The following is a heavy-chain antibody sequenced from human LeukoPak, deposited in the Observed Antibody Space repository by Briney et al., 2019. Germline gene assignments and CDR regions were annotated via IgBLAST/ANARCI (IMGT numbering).Heavy chain of an antibody. CDR1: GGSISSYY. V-gene: IGHV4-59*01. CDR3: ARSLHDSSGYYPYYFDY. CDR2: IYYSGST. D-gene: IGHD3-22*01. Sequence: PSETLSLTCTVSGGSISSYYWSWIRQPPGKGLEWIGYIYYSGSTNYNPSLKSRVTISVDTSKNQFSLKLSSVTAADTAVYYCARSLHDSSGYYPYYFDYWGQGTLVTVSS. J-gene: IGHJ4*02.